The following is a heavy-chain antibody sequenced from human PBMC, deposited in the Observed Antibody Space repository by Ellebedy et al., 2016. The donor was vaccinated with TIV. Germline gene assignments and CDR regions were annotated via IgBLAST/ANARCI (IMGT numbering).Heavy chain of an antibody. J-gene: IGHJ6*03. CDR3: ATPPRAEDYYYYMDV. CDR2: IIPIFGTA. CDR1: GGTFSSYA. V-gene: IGHV1-69*13. Sequence: SVKVSCXASGGTFSSYAISWVRQAPGQGLEWMGGIIPIFGTANYAQKFQGRVTITADESTSTAYMELSSLRSEDTAVYYCATPPRAEDYYYYMDVWGKGTTVTVSS.